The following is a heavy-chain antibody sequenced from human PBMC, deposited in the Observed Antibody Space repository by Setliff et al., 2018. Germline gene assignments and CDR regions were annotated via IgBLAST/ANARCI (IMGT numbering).Heavy chain of an antibody. V-gene: IGHV1-69-2*01. J-gene: IGHJ4*02. D-gene: IGHD7-27*01. Sequence: GASVKVSCKASGYTFTDYYIHWVQQAPGKGLEWMGRVDPEDGDTNSAQKFQGRITMTRDTSTSTVYLELSSLRSEDTAVYYCARELSGGLFDYWGQGTLVTVSS. CDR3: ARELSGGLFDY. CDR1: GYTFTDYY. CDR2: VDPEDGDT.